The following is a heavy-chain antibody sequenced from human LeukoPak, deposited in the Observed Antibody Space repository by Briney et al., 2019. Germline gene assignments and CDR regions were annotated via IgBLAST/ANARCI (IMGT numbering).Heavy chain of an antibody. D-gene: IGHD1-26*01. CDR1: GFTFSDYY. J-gene: IGHJ3*02. Sequence: GGSLRLSCAASGFTFSDYYMGWIRQAPGKGLEWVSYISSSGSTIYYADSVKGRFTISRDNAKNSLYLQMNSLRAEDTAVYYCAKDGSWDAFDIWGQGTMVTVSS. CDR2: ISSSGSTI. CDR3: AKDGSWDAFDI. V-gene: IGHV3-11*01.